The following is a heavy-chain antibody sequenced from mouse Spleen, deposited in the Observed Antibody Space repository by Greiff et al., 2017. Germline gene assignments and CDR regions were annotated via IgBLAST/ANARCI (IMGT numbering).Heavy chain of an antibody. CDR3: ARRGLYDYDGEGYFDY. V-gene: IGHV3-6*01. Sequence: EVQLVESGPGLVKPSQSLSLTCSVTGYSITSGYYWNWIRQFPGNKLEWMGYISYDGSNNYNPSLKNRISITRDTSKNQFFLKLNSVTTEDTATYYCARRGLYDYDGEGYFDYWGQGTTLTVSS. J-gene: IGHJ2*01. CDR1: GYSITSGYY. D-gene: IGHD2-4*01. CDR2: ISYDGSN.